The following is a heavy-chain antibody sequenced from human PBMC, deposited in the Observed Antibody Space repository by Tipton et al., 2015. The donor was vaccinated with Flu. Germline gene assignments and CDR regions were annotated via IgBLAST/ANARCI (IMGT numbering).Heavy chain of an antibody. D-gene: IGHD3-10*01. CDR2: IYTSGST. V-gene: IGHV4-61*02. CDR3: AREAAPTPGAGYQYES. Sequence: TLSLTCTVSGGSVTSGSYYWNWIRQPAGKGLQWIGRIYTSGSTDYNPSLKGRVTMSVDTSRNQFSLRLSSVTAADTAVYFCAREAAPTPGAGYQYESWGQGKLVTVSS. J-gene: IGHJ5*02. CDR1: GGSVTSGSYY.